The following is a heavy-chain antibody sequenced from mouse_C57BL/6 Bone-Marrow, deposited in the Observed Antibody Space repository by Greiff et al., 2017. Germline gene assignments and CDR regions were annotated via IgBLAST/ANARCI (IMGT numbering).Heavy chain of an antibody. Sequence: VQLKQSGPELVKPGASVKISCKASGYAFSSSWMNWVKQRPGKGLEWIGRIYPGDGENNYNGKFKGKATLTADKSSSTAYMQPSSLTSEDSAFYFCASSHYDGSTHWYFDVWGTGTTVTVSS. CDR3: ASSHYDGSTHWYFDV. CDR1: GYAFSSSW. V-gene: IGHV1-82*01. D-gene: IGHD1-1*01. J-gene: IGHJ1*03. CDR2: IYPGDGEN.